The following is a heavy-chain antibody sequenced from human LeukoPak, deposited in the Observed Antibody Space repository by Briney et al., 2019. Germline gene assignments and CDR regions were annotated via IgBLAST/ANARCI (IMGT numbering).Heavy chain of an antibody. CDR3: AGSVQDYYDSSGYFMYYFDY. J-gene: IGHJ4*02. V-gene: IGHV4-30-4*08. Sequence: SETLSLTCTVSGGSISSGDYYWSWIRQPPGKGLEWIGYIYYSGSTYYNPSLKSRVTISVDTSKNQFSLKLSSVTAADTAVYYCAGSVQDYYDSSGYFMYYFDYWGQGTLVTASS. CDR2: IYYSGST. D-gene: IGHD3-22*01. CDR1: GGSISSGDYY.